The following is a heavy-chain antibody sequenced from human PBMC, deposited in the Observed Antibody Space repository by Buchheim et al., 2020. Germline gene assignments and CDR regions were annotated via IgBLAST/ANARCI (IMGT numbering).Heavy chain of an antibody. CDR2: INHSGST. Sequence: QVQLQQWGAGLLKPSETLSLTCAVYGGSFSGYYWSWIRQPPGKGLEWIGEINHSGSTNYNPSLTSRVTISVDTSKNQFSLKLSSVTAADTAVYYCARGPVLLWFGELLSTDWYFDLWGRGTL. J-gene: IGHJ2*01. CDR1: GGSFSGYY. CDR3: ARGPVLLWFGELLSTDWYFDL. D-gene: IGHD3-10*01. V-gene: IGHV4-34*01.